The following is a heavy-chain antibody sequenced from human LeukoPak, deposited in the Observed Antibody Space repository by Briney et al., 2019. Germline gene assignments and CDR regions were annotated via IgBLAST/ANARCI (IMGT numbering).Heavy chain of an antibody. CDR3: AKDLSGAHDY. CDR2: ITSSGFI. Sequence: GGSLRLSCAASGFTFSSFSMNWVRQAPGKGLEWVSSITSSGFIYYADSLKGRFTISRDSAENSLYLQMNSLRVEDTAVYYCAKDLSGAHDYWGQGTVVTVSS. J-gene: IGHJ4*02. V-gene: IGHV3-21*01. CDR1: GFTFSSFS. D-gene: IGHD2-15*01.